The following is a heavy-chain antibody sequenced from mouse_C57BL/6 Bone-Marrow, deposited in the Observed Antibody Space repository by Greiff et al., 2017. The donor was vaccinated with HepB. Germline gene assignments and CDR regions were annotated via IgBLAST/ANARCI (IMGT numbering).Heavy chain of an antibody. CDR3: ADGNYDPPLFAY. CDR2: IWSDGST. V-gene: IGHV2-6*03. CDR1: GFSLTSYG. Sequence: QVQLQQSGPGLVAPSQRLSITCTVSGFSLTSYGVHWVRQPPGKGLEWLVVIWSDGSTTYNSALKSRLSISKDNSKSQVFLKMNSLQTDDTAMYYCADGNYDPPLFAYWGQGTLVTVSA. J-gene: IGHJ3*01. D-gene: IGHD2-4*01.